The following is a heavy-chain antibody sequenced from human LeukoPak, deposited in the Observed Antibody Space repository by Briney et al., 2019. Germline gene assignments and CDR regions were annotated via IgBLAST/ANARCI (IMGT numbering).Heavy chain of an antibody. CDR1: GYTFTSYG. CDR2: ISAYNGNT. V-gene: IGHV1-18*04. CDR3: ARYVYCSGGSCYINYYGMDV. D-gene: IGHD2-15*01. J-gene: IGHJ6*04. Sequence: ASVKVSCKASGYTFTSYGISWVRQAPGQGLERMGWISAYNGNTNYAQKLQGRVTMTTDTSTSTAYMELRSLRSDDTAVYYCARYVYCSGGSCYINYYGMDVWGKGTTVTVSS.